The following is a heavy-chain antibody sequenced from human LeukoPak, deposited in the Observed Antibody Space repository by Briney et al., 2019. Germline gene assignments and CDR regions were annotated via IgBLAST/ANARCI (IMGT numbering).Heavy chain of an antibody. D-gene: IGHD3-22*01. Sequence: GGSLRLSCAASGFTFDDYAMHWVRQAPGKGLEWVAVISYDGSNKYYADSVKGRFTISRDNSKNTLYLQMNSLRAEDTAVYYCARDYGYYDSSGEFDYWGQGTLVTVSS. CDR1: GFTFDDYA. CDR3: ARDYGYYDSSGEFDY. CDR2: ISYDGSNK. J-gene: IGHJ4*02. V-gene: IGHV3-30-3*01.